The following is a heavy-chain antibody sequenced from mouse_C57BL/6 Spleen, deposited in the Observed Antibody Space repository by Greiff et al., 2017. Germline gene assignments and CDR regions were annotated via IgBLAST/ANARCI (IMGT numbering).Heavy chain of an antibody. CDR3: ARDYDDAMHY. CDR2: ISYDGSN. Sequence: EVQLQESGPGLVKPSQSLSLTCSVTGYSITSGYYWNWIRQFPGNKLEWMGYISYDGSNNYNPSLKNRISITRDTSKNQFFLKLNSVTTEDTATYYCARDYDDAMHYWGQGTSVTVSS. V-gene: IGHV3-6*01. CDR1: GYSITSGYY. J-gene: IGHJ4*01. D-gene: IGHD2-12*01.